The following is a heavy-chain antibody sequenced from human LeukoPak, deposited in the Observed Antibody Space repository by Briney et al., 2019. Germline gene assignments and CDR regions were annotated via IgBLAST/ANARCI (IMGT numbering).Heavy chain of an antibody. CDR2: IYHSGST. CDR3: ARETRRYYYGSGSEVWFDP. V-gene: IGHV4-38-2*02. Sequence: PSETLSLTCTVSGYSISSGYYWGWIRQPPGKGLEWIGSIYHSGSTYYNPSLKSRVTISVDTSKNQFSLKLSSVTAADTAVYYCARETRRYYYGSGSEVWFDPWGQGTLVTVSS. CDR1: GYSISSGYY. D-gene: IGHD3-10*01. J-gene: IGHJ5*02.